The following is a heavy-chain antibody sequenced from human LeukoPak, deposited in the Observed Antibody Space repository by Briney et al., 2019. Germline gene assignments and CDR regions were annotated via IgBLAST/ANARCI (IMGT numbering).Heavy chain of an antibody. D-gene: IGHD3-10*01. CDR1: GFTFSSHW. V-gene: IGHV3-74*01. CDR3: AREWSGFGELPDY. J-gene: IGHJ4*02. CDR2: INSDGSST. Sequence: GGSLRLSCAASGFTFSSHWMHWVRQAPGKGMVWVSRINSDGSSTSYADSVKGRFTISRDNAKNTLYLQMNSLRVEDTAVYYCAREWSGFGELPDYWGQGTLVTVSS.